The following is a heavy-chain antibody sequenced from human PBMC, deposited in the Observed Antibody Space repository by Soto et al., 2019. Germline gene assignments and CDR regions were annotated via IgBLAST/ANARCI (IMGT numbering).Heavy chain of an antibody. V-gene: IGHV4-39*07. J-gene: IGHJ5*02. CDR1: GGSISSSSHY. D-gene: IGHD5-18*01. CDR2: INNSGSA. Sequence: PSEILSLTCTVSGGSISSSSHYWGWIRQTPGKGLEWIGEINNSGSANYNPALKSRVTISVDTSKNQFSLNLKSVTAADAATYYCARGGSDFEKAAGYSFFDPWAQGILVTVSS. CDR3: ARGGSDFEKAAGYSFFDP.